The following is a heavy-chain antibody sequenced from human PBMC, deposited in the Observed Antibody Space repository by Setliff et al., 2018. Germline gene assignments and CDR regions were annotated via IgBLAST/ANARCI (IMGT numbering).Heavy chain of an antibody. J-gene: IGHJ4*01. CDR3: ARRDGRSGYLGFDL. V-gene: IGHV4-59*11. Sequence: SETLSLTCSVSVVSFKSHYWSWIRQSPGKGLEWIGYIFYNGATDYNPSFKSRVTMSVDASQNQFSLKLSLLTSDDTAVYFCARRDGRSGYLGFDLWGHGSLVTVSS. CDR1: VVSFKSHY. D-gene: IGHD3-22*01. CDR2: IFYNGAT.